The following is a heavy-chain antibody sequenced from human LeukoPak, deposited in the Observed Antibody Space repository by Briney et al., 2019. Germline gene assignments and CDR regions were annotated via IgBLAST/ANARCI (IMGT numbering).Heavy chain of an antibody. CDR3: GNYGGSGWVIDY. V-gene: IGHV4-59*08. CDR2: IYYTEGT. Sequence: PSETLSLTCTVSGGAISSNYWTWIRQPPGKGLEYIGYIYYTEGTNYNPSLKSRVTISVDPSKNQFSLKLSSVTAADTAVYFCGNYGGSGWVIDYWGQGTLVTVSS. D-gene: IGHD6-19*01. J-gene: IGHJ4*02. CDR1: GGAISSNY.